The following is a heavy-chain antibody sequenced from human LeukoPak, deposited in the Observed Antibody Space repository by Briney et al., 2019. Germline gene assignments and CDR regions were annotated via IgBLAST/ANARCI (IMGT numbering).Heavy chain of an antibody. CDR1: GFTFSSYW. CDR3: ASGDPHTGSYYNALDY. Sequence: PGGSLRLSCAASGFTFSSYWMSWVRQAPRKGPEWVANIKQDGSEKYYVDSVKGRFTISRDNAKNSLYLQMNSLRAEDTAVYYCASGDPHTGSYYNALDYWGQGTLVTVSS. CDR2: IKQDGSEK. V-gene: IGHV3-7*01. J-gene: IGHJ4*02. D-gene: IGHD3-10*01.